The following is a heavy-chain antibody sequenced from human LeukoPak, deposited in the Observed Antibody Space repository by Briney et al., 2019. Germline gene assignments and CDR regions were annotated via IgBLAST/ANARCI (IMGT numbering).Heavy chain of an antibody. D-gene: IGHD6-19*01. CDR1: GFTFSSYA. V-gene: IGHV3-64D*09. J-gene: IGHJ3*02. Sequence: GGSLRLSCSASGFTFSSYAMHWVRQAPGKGLEYVSVISSNGGSTYYADSVKGRFTISRDNSKNTLYLQMSSLRAEDTAVCYCVKTLISVAGTGAFDIWGQGTMVTVSS. CDR2: ISSNGGST. CDR3: VKTLISVAGTGAFDI.